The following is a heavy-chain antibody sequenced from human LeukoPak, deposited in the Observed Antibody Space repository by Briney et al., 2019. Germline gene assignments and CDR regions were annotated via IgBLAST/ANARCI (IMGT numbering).Heavy chain of an antibody. D-gene: IGHD6-13*01. CDR1: GGSFSGYY. CDR3: ARLATRRIAAAGTGYN. CDR2: INHSGST. Sequence: SETLSLTCAVYGGSFSGYYWSWIRQPPGKGLEWIGEINHSGSTNYNPSLKSRVTISVDTSKNQFSLKLSSVTAADTAVYYCARLATRRIAAAGTGYNWGQGTLVTVSS. J-gene: IGHJ4*02. V-gene: IGHV4-34*01.